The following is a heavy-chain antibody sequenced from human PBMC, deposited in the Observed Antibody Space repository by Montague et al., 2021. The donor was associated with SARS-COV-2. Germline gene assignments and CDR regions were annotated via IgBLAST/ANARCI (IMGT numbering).Heavy chain of an antibody. J-gene: IGHJ4*02. D-gene: IGHD3-3*01. Sequence: SETLSLTCTVSGGSISSSSYYWGWIRQPPGKGLEWIGSIYYSGSTYYNPSLKSRVTISVDTSKNQFSLKLSSVTAADTAVYYCTRKASRGITIFGVVTASDYFDYWGQGTLVTVSS. CDR3: TRKASRGITIFGVVTASDYFDY. CDR2: IYYSGST. CDR1: GGSISSSSYY. V-gene: IGHV4-39*01.